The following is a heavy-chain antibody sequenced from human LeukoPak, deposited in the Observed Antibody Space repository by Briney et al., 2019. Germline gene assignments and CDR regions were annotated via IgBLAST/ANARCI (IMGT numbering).Heavy chain of an antibody. D-gene: IGHD5-24*01. CDR3: ARDHSVTRGAYYFDY. CDR1: GCTFTGYY. Sequence: ASVKVSFTASGCTFTGYYIHWVRQAPGQGLEWIGWINPNSGGTNYSQKFQGRVTMTRDTSISTAYMELSRLRSDDTAFYYCARDHSVTRGAYYFDYWGQGTLVTVSS. J-gene: IGHJ4*02. CDR2: INPNSGGT. V-gene: IGHV1-2*02.